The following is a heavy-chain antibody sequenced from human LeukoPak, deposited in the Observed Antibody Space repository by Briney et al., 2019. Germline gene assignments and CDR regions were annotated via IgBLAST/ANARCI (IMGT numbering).Heavy chain of an antibody. CDR1: GFTFSSYA. J-gene: IGHJ3*02. CDR3: AKGSHIVVVPAAMPEDDAFDI. D-gene: IGHD2-2*01. Sequence: GGSLRLSCAASGFTFSSYAMSWVRQAPGKGLEGVSAISGSGGSTYYADSVKGRFTISRDNSKNTLYLQMNSLRAEDTAVYYCAKGSHIVVVPAAMPEDDAFDIWGQGTMVTVSS. V-gene: IGHV3-23*01. CDR2: ISGSGGST.